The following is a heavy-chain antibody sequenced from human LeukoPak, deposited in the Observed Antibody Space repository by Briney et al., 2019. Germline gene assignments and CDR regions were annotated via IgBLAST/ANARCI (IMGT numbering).Heavy chain of an antibody. D-gene: IGHD2-2*01. CDR2: IYHSGFT. Sequence: SETLSLTCTLSGGSINSSLYYWGWIRQPPGKGLEWIGTIYHSGFTYYNPSLKSRVIISVDTSKKQFSLKLSSVTAADTAVYYCARALGYCSSTSCYGKYDDYWGQGTLVTVSS. CDR3: ARALGYCSSTSCYGKYDDY. V-gene: IGHV4-39*07. CDR1: GGSINSSLYY. J-gene: IGHJ4*02.